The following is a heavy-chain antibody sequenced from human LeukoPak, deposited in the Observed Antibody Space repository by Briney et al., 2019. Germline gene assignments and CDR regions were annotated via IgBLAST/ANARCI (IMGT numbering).Heavy chain of an antibody. CDR3: ARGHDILTGYYRYVFDY. D-gene: IGHD3-9*01. J-gene: IGHJ4*02. V-gene: IGHV1-2*02. CDR1: GYTFTGYY. Sequence: ASVKVSCKASGYTFTGYYMHWVRQAPGQGLEWMGWINPNSGGTNYAQKFQGRVTMTRDTSISTAYMELSRLRSDDTAVYYCARGHDILTGYYRYVFDYWGQGTLVTVSS. CDR2: INPNSGGT.